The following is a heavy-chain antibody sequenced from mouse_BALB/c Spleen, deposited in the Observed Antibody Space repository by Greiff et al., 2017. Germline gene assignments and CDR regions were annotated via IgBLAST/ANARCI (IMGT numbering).Heavy chain of an antibody. CDR1: GFTFSDYY. Sequence: EVQRVESGGGLVKPGGSLKLSCAASGFTFSDYYMYWVRQTPEKRLEWVATISDGGSYTYYPDTVKGRFTISRDNAKNTLYLQMSSLKSEDTAMYYCARHGLYAMDYWGQGTSGTVSS. J-gene: IGHJ4*01. D-gene: IGHD3-1*01. CDR2: ISDGGSYT. V-gene: IGHV5-4*02. CDR3: ARHGLYAMDY.